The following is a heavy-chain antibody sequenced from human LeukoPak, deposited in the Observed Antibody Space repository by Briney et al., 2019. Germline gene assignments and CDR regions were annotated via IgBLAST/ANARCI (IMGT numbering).Heavy chain of an antibody. D-gene: IGHD6-6*01. CDR3: VKGSSSSRPYYFDS. J-gene: IGHJ4*02. Sequence: GGSLRLSCAASGFTFSNFAMGWVRQAPGKGLEWVSGITNTGGDTFHADPVKGRLTISRDNPKYTLYLQMNSLRVEDTAMYYCVKGSSSSRPYYFDSWGQGTLVTVSS. CDR1: GFTFSNFA. V-gene: IGHV3-23*01. CDR2: ITNTGGDT.